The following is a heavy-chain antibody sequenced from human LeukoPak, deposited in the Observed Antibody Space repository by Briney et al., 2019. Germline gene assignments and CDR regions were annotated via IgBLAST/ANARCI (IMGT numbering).Heavy chain of an antibody. J-gene: IGHJ5*02. CDR1: GGSISSYY. CDR3: AREQQLVLGWFDP. Sequence: SETLSLTCTVSGGSISSYYWSWIRQPPGKGLEWIGYIYYSGSTNYNPSLKSRVTISVDTSKNQFSLKLSSVTAADTAVYYCAREQQLVLGWFDPWGQGTLVTVSS. CDR2: IYYSGST. V-gene: IGHV4-59*01. D-gene: IGHD6-13*01.